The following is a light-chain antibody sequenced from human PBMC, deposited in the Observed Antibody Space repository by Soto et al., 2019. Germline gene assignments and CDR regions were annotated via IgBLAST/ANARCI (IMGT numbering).Light chain of an antibody. CDR1: SRDVGAYDF. V-gene: IGLV2-14*03. CDR2: EVS. J-gene: IGLJ1*01. CDR3: SSYTSSSTRV. Sequence: QSVLTQPPPVSGSPGQSITISCTGTSRDVGAYDFVSWYQQHPDKAPKLMIYEVSNRPSGVSNRFSGSKSVNTATLTISGLQAEDEADYYCSSYTSSSTRVFGTGTKSPS.